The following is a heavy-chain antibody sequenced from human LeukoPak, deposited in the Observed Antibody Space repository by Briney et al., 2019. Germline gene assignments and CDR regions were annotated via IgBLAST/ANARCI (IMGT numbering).Heavy chain of an antibody. D-gene: IGHD6-6*01. V-gene: IGHV3-11*04. J-gene: IGHJ4*02. Sequence: NTGGSLRLSCAASGFTFSDYYMSWIRQAPGKGLEWVSYISSSGSTIYYADSVKGRFTISRDNAKNSLYLQMNSLRAEDTAVYYCARTPYSSSSVRYWGQGTLVTVSS. CDR3: ARTPYSSSSVRY. CDR2: ISSSGSTI. CDR1: GFTFSDYY.